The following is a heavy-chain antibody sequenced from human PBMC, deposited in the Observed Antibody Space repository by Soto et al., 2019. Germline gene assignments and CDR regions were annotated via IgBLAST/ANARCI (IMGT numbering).Heavy chain of an antibody. J-gene: IGHJ6*02. V-gene: IGHV4-4*02. Sequence: SETLSLTCYVSGGSISSTNWWTWVRQPPGKGLEWIGEIYHTGNTNYNPSVRSRVTISVDKSNNEFSLNLRAVTAADTAVYYCARGSLLRYSYGPYYYYGMDVWGQGTTVTVSS. CDR2: IYHTGNT. CDR3: ARGSLLRYSYGPYYYYGMDV. CDR1: GGSISSTNW. D-gene: IGHD5-18*01.